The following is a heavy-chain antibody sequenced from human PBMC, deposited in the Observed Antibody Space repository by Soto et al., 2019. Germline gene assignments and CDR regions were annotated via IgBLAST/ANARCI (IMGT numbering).Heavy chain of an antibody. Sequence: SETLSLTCTVSGGSIIDYYWSWIRQPPGKGLEWIGYIYYSGTTDYSPSLKSRVTISVDTSKNQFSLKLSSVTAADSAIYYCARQSGGYYYYGMDVWGQGTTVT. J-gene: IGHJ6*02. D-gene: IGHD1-26*01. V-gene: IGHV4-59*08. CDR3: ARQSGGYYYYGMDV. CDR1: GGSIIDYY. CDR2: IYYSGTT.